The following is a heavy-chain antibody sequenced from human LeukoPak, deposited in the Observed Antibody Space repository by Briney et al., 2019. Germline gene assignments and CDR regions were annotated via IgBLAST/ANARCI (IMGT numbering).Heavy chain of an antibody. CDR2: ISYDGSNK. D-gene: IGHD2-21*01. J-gene: IGHJ4*02. CDR3: ARDCGPVSPMGY. CDR1: GLTFSSYA. V-gene: IGHV3-30-3*01. Sequence: GGSLRLSCAASGLTFSSYAMHWVRQAPGKGLEWVAVISYDGSNKYYADSVKGRFTISRDNSKNTLYLQMNSLRAEDTAVYYCARDCGPVSPMGYWGQGTLVTVSS.